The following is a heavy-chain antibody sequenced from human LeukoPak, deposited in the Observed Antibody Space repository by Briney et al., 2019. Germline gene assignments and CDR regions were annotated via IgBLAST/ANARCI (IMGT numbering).Heavy chain of an antibody. J-gene: IGHJ4*02. CDR2: ISAYNGNT. CDR1: GYTFTSYD. CDR3: ATTPRGQYQLLYYFDY. D-gene: IGHD2-2*01. Sequence: ASVKVSCKASGYTFTSYDINWVRQATGQGLEWMGWISAYNGNTNYAQKLQGRVTMTTDTSTSTAYMELRSLRSDDTAVYYCATTPRGQYQLLYYFDYWGQGTLVTVSS. V-gene: IGHV1-18*01.